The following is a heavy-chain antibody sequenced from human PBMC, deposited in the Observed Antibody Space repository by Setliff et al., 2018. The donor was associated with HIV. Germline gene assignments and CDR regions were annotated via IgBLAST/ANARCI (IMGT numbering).Heavy chain of an antibody. V-gene: IGHV4-59*12. CDR3: ARARKGDWNLSYWFDP. J-gene: IGHJ5*02. Sequence: SSETLSLTCAVYGGSFISYYWTWIRQPPGKGLEWIGYIYYSGSTNYNPSLKSRVTISVDTSKNQFSLKLSSVTAADTAVYYCARARKGDWNLSYWFDPWGQGSLVTVSS. D-gene: IGHD1-1*01. CDR1: GGSFISYY. CDR2: IYYSGST.